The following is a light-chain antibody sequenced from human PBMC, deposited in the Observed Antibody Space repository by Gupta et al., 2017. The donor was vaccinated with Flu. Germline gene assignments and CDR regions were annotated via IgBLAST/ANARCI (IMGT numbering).Light chain of an antibody. CDR1: SNNIGNQG. V-gene: IGLV10-54*04. J-gene: IGLJ2*01. CDR2: RDN. CDR3: SAWDSSLNAVV. Sequence: QAGLTQPPSVSKGLRQTATLTCTGNSNNIGNQGAAWLQQHQGHPPKVLSHRDNNRPSAISERFSASRSGNTASLTITGLQPEDEADYVCSAWDSSLNAVVFGGGTKLTVL.